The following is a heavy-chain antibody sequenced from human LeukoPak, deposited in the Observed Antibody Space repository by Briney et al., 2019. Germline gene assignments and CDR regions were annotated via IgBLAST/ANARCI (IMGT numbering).Heavy chain of an antibody. Sequence: ASVKVSCKASGYTFTSYGISWVRQAPGQGLEWMGWISAYNGNTNYAQKLQGRVTMTRDMSTSTVYMELSSLRSEDTAVYYCARERSSGYNDAFDIWGQGTMVTVSS. J-gene: IGHJ3*02. D-gene: IGHD3-22*01. CDR2: ISAYNGNT. CDR3: ARERSSGYNDAFDI. V-gene: IGHV1-18*01. CDR1: GYTFTSYG.